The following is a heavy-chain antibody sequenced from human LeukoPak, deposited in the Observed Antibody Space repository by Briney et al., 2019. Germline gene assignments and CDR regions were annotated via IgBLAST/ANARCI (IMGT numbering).Heavy chain of an antibody. CDR1: GYTFTGYY. D-gene: IGHD6-13*01. CDR3: AKDKGIAAAAHLLLDY. J-gene: IGHJ4*02. V-gene: IGHV1-2*02. Sequence: ASMKVSCKASGYTFTGYYMHWVRQAPGQGLEWMGWINPNSGGTNYAQKFQGRVTMTRDTSISTAYMELSRLRSDDTAVYYCAKDKGIAAAAHLLLDYWGQGTLVTVSS. CDR2: INPNSGGT.